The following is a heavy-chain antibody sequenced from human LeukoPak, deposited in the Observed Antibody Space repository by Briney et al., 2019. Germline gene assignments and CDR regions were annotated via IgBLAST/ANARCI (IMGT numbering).Heavy chain of an antibody. CDR1: GFTFSSYS. D-gene: IGHD2-15*01. J-gene: IGHJ3*02. V-gene: IGHV3-21*01. CDR3: ASGYCSGGSCYSGAFDI. CDR2: ISSSSSYI. Sequence: GGSLRLSCAASGFTFSSYSMNWVRQAPGKGLERVSSISSSSSYIYYADSVKGRFTISRDNAKNSLYLQMNSLRAEDTAVYYCASGYCSGGSCYSGAFDIWGQGTMVTVSS.